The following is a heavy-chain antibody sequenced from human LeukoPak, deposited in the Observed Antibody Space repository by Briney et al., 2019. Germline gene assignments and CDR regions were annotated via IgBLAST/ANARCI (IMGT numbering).Heavy chain of an antibody. CDR2: ISYDGSNK. D-gene: IGHD1-26*01. CDR1: GFTFSSYA. J-gene: IGHJ4*02. Sequence: GGSLRLSCAASGFTFSSYAMHWVRQAPGKGLEWVAVISYDGSNKYYADSVKGRFTISRDNSKNTLYLQMNSLRAEDTAVYYCARDRSGSYLGYFDYWGQGTLVTVSS. CDR3: ARDRSGSYLGYFDY. V-gene: IGHV3-30-3*01.